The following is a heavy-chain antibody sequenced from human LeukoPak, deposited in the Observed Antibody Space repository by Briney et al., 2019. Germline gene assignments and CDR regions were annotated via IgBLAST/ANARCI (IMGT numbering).Heavy chain of an antibody. J-gene: IGHJ6*03. CDR3: AKAGYYYFMDV. Sequence: GGSLRLSCAASGFTFSGYAMSWVRQAPGKGLEWVSGISGSGGSTYYADSVKGRFTISRDNSKNKLYLQMSSLRAEDTAVYYCAKAGYYYFMDVWGKGTTVTVSS. CDR1: GFTFSGYA. V-gene: IGHV3-23*01. CDR2: ISGSGGST.